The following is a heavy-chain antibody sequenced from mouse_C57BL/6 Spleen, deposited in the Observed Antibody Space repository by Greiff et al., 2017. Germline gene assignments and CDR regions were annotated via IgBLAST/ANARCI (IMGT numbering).Heavy chain of an antibody. D-gene: IGHD2-5*01. CDR3: ASYYSNSSYFDY. CDR1: GYTFTSYW. J-gene: IGHJ2*01. V-gene: IGHV1-50*01. Sequence: QVQLKQPGAELVKPGASVKLSCKASGYTFTSYWMQWVKQRPGQGLEWIGEIDPSDSYTNYNQKFKGKATLTVDTSSSTAYMQLSSLTSEDSAVYYCASYYSNSSYFDYWGQGTTLTVSS. CDR2: IDPSDSYT.